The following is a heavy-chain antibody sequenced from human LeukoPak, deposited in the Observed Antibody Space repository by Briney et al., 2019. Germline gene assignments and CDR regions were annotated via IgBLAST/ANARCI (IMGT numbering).Heavy chain of an antibody. Sequence: GGSLRLSCAASGFTFSSYAMSWVRQAPGKGLEWVAFIRYDGSNKYYADSVKGRFTISRDNARDSLYLQMNSLRAEDTAVYYCARDPYSGTYGDTYYYYMDVWGKGTTVTISS. CDR2: IRYDGSNK. D-gene: IGHD1-26*01. CDR3: ARDPYSGTYGDTYYYYMDV. J-gene: IGHJ6*03. V-gene: IGHV3-30*02. CDR1: GFTFSSYA.